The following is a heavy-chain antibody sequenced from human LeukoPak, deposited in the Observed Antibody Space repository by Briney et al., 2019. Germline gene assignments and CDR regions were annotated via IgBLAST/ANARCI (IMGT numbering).Heavy chain of an antibody. V-gene: IGHV3-23*01. CDR1: GFTFSSYA. D-gene: IGHD3-10*01. CDR3: AKGVARGSGLYYYYGMDV. CDR2: ISGSGGSI. Sequence: GGSLRLSCAASGFTFSSYAMSWVRQAPGKGLEWVSAISGSGGSIYYADSVKGRFTISRDNSKNTLYLQMNSLRAEDTAVYYCAKGVARGSGLYYYYGMDVWGQGTTVTVSS. J-gene: IGHJ6*02.